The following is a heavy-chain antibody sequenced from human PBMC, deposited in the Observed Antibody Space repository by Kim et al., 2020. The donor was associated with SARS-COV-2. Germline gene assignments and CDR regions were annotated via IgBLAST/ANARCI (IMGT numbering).Heavy chain of an antibody. CDR3: ARDNGIQLWYRSPSVFDY. D-gene: IGHD5-18*01. CDR2: INTNTGNP. CDR1: GYTFTSYA. J-gene: IGHJ4*02. V-gene: IGHV7-4-1*02. Sequence: ASVKVSCKASGYTFTSYAMNWVRQAPGQGLEWMGWINTNTGNPTYAQGFTGRFVFSLDTSVSTAYLQISSLKAEDTAVYYCARDNGIQLWYRSPSVFDYWGQGTLVTVSS.